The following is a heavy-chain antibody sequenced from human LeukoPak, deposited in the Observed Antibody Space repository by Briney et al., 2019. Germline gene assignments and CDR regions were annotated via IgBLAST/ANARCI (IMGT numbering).Heavy chain of an antibody. V-gene: IGHV3-23*01. CDR3: AKERSFGTWLGDY. Sequence: GGSLRLSCAASGFXFSSYAMTWVRQAPGKGLEWVSAISGSGGGTYYADSVKGRFTISRDNSKNTLYLQMNSLRAEDTAVYYCAKERSFGTWLGDYWGQGALVTVSS. CDR2: ISGSGGGT. J-gene: IGHJ4*02. D-gene: IGHD2/OR15-2a*01. CDR1: GFXFSSYA.